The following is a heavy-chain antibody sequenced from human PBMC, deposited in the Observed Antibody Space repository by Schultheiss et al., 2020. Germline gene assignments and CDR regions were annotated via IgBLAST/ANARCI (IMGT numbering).Heavy chain of an antibody. J-gene: IGHJ4*02. CDR3: ARDWNY. CDR1: GDSLKSFY. Sequence: SETLSLTCSVSGDSLKSFYWSWIRQPAGKGLEWLGRIFSGGTTDYNPSLKSRLTMSVDTSKNQVSLGLTSVTAADTAVYYCARDWNYWGQGTLVTVSS. D-gene: IGHD3-3*01. V-gene: IGHV4-4*07. CDR2: IFSGGTT.